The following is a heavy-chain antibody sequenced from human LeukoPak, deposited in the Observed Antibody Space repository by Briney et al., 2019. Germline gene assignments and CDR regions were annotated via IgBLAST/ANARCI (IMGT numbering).Heavy chain of an antibody. CDR2: ISSSSSYI. CDR1: GFTFSSYS. V-gene: IGHV3-21*01. CDR3: ARVGPNYYDSTLDY. D-gene: IGHD3-22*01. Sequence: AGGSLRLSCAASGFTFSSYSMNWVRQAPGKGLEWVSSISSSSSYIYYADSVKGRFTISRDNAKNSLYLQMNSLRAEDTAVYYCARVGPNYYDSTLDYWGQGTLVTVSS. J-gene: IGHJ4*02.